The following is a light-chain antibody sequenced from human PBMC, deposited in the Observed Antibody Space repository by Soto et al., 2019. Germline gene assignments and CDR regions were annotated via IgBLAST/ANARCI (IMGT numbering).Light chain of an antibody. Sequence: DIQMTQSPSSLFASVGDTVTITCRASQTINSYLNWYQQKPGQAPKLLIYVASSLQNGVPSRFRGSGSGTDFTLSISSLEPEDFETYYCQQSYNIPLTFGPGTKLDFK. V-gene: IGKV1-39*01. CDR3: QQSYNIPLT. CDR1: QTINSY. J-gene: IGKJ3*01. CDR2: VAS.